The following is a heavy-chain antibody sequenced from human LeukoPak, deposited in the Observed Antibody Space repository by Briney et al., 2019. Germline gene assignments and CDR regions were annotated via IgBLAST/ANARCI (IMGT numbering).Heavy chain of an antibody. CDR3: AMVRGLVSWFDP. CDR1: GYTFTGYY. CDR2: INPNSGGT. V-gene: IGHV1-2*02. Sequence: ASVKVSCKASGYTFTGYYMHWVRQAPGQGLEWMGWINPNSGGTNYAQKFQGRVTMTRDTSISTAYMELSRLRSDDTAVYYCAMVRGLVSWFDPWGQGTLVTVSS. J-gene: IGHJ5*02. D-gene: IGHD3-10*01.